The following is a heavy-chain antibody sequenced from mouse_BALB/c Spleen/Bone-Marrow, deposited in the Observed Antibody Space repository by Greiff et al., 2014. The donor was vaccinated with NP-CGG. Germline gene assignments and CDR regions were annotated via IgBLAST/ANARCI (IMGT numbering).Heavy chain of an antibody. V-gene: IGHV1-9*01. CDR3: ARSTGTRDY. Sequence: QVQLQESGAELMKPGASVKISCKATGYTFSSYWIEWVKQRPGHGLEWIGEILPGSGSTNYNEKFKGKATFTADTSSNTAYMQLTSPTAEDSSVYYCARSTGTRDYWGQGTTLTVSS. CDR2: ILPGSGST. D-gene: IGHD4-1*02. CDR1: GYTFSSYW. J-gene: IGHJ2*01.